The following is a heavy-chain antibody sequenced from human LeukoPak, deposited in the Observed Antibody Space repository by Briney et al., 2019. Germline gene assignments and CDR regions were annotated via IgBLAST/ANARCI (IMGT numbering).Heavy chain of an antibody. CDR2: ISGSNSYL. J-gene: IGHJ4*02. D-gene: IGHD3-9*01. CDR3: ALIPYYDILAGSAYYFDY. Sequence: PGGSLRLSCAASGFTFSSYSMNWVRQAPGKGLEWVSSISGSNSYLYYADSVRGRFTISRDNAKNSLYLQMNSLRAEDTAVYYCALIPYYDILAGSAYYFDYWGQGTLVTVSS. V-gene: IGHV3-21*01. CDR1: GFTFSSYS.